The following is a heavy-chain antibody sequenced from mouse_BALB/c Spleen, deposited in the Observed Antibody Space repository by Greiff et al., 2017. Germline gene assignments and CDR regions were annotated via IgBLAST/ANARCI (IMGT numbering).Heavy chain of an antibody. D-gene: IGHD1-1*02. V-gene: IGHV3-2*02. CDR3: ARSLPGGRPWFAY. CDR2: ISYSGST. Sequence: EVKLEESGPGLVKPSQSLSLTCTVTGYSITSDYAWNWIRQFPGNKLEWMGYISYSGSTSYNPSLKSRISITRDTSKNQFFLQLNSVTTEDTATYYCARSLPGGRPWFAYWGQGTLVTVSA. J-gene: IGHJ3*01. CDR1: GYSITSDYA.